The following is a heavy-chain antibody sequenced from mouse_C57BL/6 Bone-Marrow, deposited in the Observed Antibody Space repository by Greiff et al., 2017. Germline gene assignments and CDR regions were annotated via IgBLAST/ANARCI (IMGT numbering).Heavy chain of an antibody. CDR2: IDPENGDT. CDR1: GFNINDDY. CDR3: SYGDRCAMDY. Sequence: VQLQQSGAELVRPGASVKLSCTASGFNINDDYMHWVKQRPEQGLEWIGWIDPENGDTEYASKFQGKATITADTSSNTAYRQLSSQTADDTAVYDCSYGDRCAMDYWGQGTSVTVSS. V-gene: IGHV14-4*01. D-gene: IGHD2-13*01. J-gene: IGHJ4*01.